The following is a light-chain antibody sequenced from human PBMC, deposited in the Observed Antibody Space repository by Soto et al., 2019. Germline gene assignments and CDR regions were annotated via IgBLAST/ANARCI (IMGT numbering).Light chain of an antibody. CDR2: DVS. CDR3: QQYNTYPWT. J-gene: IGKJ1*01. Sequence: DIQMTQSPSTLSASVGDRVTITCRASQSISSWLAWYQQKPGKAPKLLIYDVSSLESGVPSRFSGSGSGTEFTLTISSLQPDDFATYYCQQYNTYPWTFGQVTKVEI. CDR1: QSISSW. V-gene: IGKV1-5*01.